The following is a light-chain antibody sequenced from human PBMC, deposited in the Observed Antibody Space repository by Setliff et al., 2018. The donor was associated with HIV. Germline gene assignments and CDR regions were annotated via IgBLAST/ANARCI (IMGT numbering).Light chain of an antibody. Sequence: QSALAQPASVSGSPGQSITISCTGTSSDVGSYDLVSWYQQRPGEAPKLVIYEVNKRPSGVSNRFSGSKSGNTASLTIFGLQVEDEADYYCCSYAGGSTFWVFAGGTKVTVL. CDR3: CSYAGGSTFWV. J-gene: IGLJ2*01. V-gene: IGLV2-23*02. CDR2: EVN. CDR1: SSDVGSYDL.